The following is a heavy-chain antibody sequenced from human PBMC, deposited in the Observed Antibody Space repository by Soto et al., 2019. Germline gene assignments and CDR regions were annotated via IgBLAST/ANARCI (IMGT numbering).Heavy chain of an antibody. CDR1: GFTFSSYA. CDR3: AKDVASAGTISRYFDY. V-gene: IGHV3-23*01. Sequence: EVQLLESGGVLVQPGGSLRLSCAASGFTFSSYAMSWVRQAPGKGLEWVSGISGGGGTAYYADSVKGRFTISRDNSKNTLYMQMNSLRAEDTAAYYCAKDVASAGTISRYFDYWGQGTLVTVSA. J-gene: IGHJ4*02. D-gene: IGHD6-13*01. CDR2: ISGGGGTA.